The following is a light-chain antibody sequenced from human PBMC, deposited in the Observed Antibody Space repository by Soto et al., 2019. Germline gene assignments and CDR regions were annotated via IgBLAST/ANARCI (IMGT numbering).Light chain of an antibody. V-gene: IGKV4-1*01. CDR3: QQYYSAPYT. Sequence: DIVMTQSPDSLAVSLGERATINCKSSQSVLYSSNNKNYLAWYQQRPGQPPNLLIYWASTRKSGVPDRFSGSGSATDFTLTISSLQAEDVAVYYCQQYYSAPYTFGQGTKLEIK. CDR1: QSVLYSSNNKNY. J-gene: IGKJ2*01. CDR2: WAS.